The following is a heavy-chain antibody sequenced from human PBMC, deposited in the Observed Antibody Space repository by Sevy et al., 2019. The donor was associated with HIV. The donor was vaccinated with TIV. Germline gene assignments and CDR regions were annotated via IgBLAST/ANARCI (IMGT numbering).Heavy chain of an antibody. Sequence: GGSLRLSCAASGFTYGTHSMNWVRQAPGKGLEWVSYISGGSRTIYYADSVKGRFTSSRDNAKISLSLQMNSLRVEDTAVYYCARDGRRGYDMDVWGQGTTVTVSS. CDR2: ISGGSRTI. V-gene: IGHV3-48*01. CDR3: ARDGRRGYDMDV. D-gene: IGHD3-10*01. J-gene: IGHJ6*02. CDR1: GFTYGTHS.